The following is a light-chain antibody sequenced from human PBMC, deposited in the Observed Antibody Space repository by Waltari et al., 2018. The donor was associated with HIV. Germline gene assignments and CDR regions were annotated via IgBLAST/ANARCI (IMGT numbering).Light chain of an antibody. J-gene: IGKJ3*01. CDR1: QGIRNY. V-gene: IGKV1-9*01. CDR3: QQHNTYPLT. CDR2: GAT. Sequence: DILLTQSPPFLSASVGDRFTISCRASQGIRNYLAWFQQKPGRAPKLLIFGATTLQSGVPSRFSGSGSGTQFTLTINSLQPEDFATYYCQQHNTYPLTFGPGT.